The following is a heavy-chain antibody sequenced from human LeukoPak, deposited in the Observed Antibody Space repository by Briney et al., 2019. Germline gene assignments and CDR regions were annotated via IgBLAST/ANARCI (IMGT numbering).Heavy chain of an antibody. CDR3: ARDDRVGALL. CDR1: GFTFSDYS. V-gene: IGHV3-21*01. J-gene: IGHJ4*02. Sequence: GGSLRLPCAASGFTFSDYSMNWVRQAPGKGLEWVSSISSRSTSIYYADSVKGRFTISRDSAKKLVYLQMNSLRAEDTAVYYCARDDRVGALLWGQGTLVTVSS. CDR2: ISSRSTSI. D-gene: IGHD1-26*01.